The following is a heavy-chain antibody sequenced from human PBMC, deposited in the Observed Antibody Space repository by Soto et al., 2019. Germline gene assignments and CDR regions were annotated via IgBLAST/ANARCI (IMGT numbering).Heavy chain of an antibody. CDR3: AKGGGGDHGY. J-gene: IGHJ4*02. Sequence: EVQLVESEGGLVQPGGSLRLSCEASGFIFTTSDMSWVRQAPGKGLEWISSITITGDTTHYADSVKGRFTISRDNSRNTVFLQRNNLGVGEPAVYYCAKGGGGDHGYWGQGTLVAVSS. CDR2: ITITGDTT. D-gene: IGHD2-21*02. CDR1: GFIFTTSD. V-gene: IGHV3-23*04.